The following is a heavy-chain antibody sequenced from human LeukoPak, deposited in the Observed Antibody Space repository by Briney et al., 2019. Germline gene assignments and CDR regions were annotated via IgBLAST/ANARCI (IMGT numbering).Heavy chain of an antibody. J-gene: IGHJ5*02. CDR2: INPNSGGT. CDR1: GYTFTGYY. D-gene: IGHD6-19*01. V-gene: IGHV1-2*06. CDR3: ARDLPPYSSGWYMGYWFDP. Sequence: ASVKVSCKASGYTFTGYYMHWVRQAPGQGLEWMGRINPNSGGTNYAQKFPGRVTMTRDTSISTAYMELSRLRSDDTAAYYCARDLPPYSSGWYMGYWFDPWGQGTLVTVSS.